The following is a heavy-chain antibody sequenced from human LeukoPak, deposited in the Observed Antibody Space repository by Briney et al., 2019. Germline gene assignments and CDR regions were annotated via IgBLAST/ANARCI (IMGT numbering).Heavy chain of an antibody. CDR3: ARDNRGYDFDY. CDR1: GFTFSSYW. Sequence: GGSLRLSCAASGFTFSSYWMHWVRQAPGKGLVWVSRVNSDGRSTSYADSVKGRFTISRDNAKNTLYLQMRSLRAEDTALYYCARDNRGYDFDYWGQGTLVTVSS. D-gene: IGHD5-12*01. CDR2: VNSDGRST. V-gene: IGHV3-74*01. J-gene: IGHJ4*02.